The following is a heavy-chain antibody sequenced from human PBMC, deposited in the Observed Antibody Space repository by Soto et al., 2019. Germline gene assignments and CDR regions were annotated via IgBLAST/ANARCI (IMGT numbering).Heavy chain of an antibody. CDR1: GFTVSNNY. Sequence: EVQLVESGGGLVQPGESLRLSCAASGFTVSNNYLGWVRQAPGKGLEWVSSIYIDGRTYYADFVRGRFTISTDSSKDTLHFQMTGLRVDDPAMYYCARQGGSYWYFDLWGRGTLVTVSS. V-gene: IGHV3-66*04. D-gene: IGHD3-16*01. CDR3: ARQGGSYWYFDL. CDR2: IYIDGRT. J-gene: IGHJ2*01.